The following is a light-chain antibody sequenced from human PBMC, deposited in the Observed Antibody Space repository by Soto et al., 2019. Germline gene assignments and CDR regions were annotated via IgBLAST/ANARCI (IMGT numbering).Light chain of an antibody. Sequence: DIQMTQSPSTLSASVGDRVTITCRASQSISSWLAWYQQKPGKAPKLLIYDASSSESGVPSRFSGSGSATEFTLTISSLQPDDSATYYCQQYNNYWTFGQGTKVDIK. CDR2: DAS. CDR3: QQYNNYWT. J-gene: IGKJ1*01. CDR1: QSISSW. V-gene: IGKV1-5*01.